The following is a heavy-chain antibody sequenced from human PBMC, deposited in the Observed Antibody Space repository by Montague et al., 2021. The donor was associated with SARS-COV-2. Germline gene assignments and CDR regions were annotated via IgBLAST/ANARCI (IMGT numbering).Heavy chain of an antibody. CDR3: ARDLKPPGDILTGYLPYYYYMDV. CDR1: GDSVSSNSAA. D-gene: IGHD3-9*01. V-gene: IGHV6-1*01. CDR2: TYYRSKWYN. J-gene: IGHJ6*03. Sequence: CAISGDSVSSNSAAWNWIRQSPSRGLEWLGRTYYRSKWYNDYAVYVKSRITINPDTSKNQFSLQLNSVTPEDTTVYYCARDLKPPGDILTGYLPYYYYMDVWGKGTTVTVSS.